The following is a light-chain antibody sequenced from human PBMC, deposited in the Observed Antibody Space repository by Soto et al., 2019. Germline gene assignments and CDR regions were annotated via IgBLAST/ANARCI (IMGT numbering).Light chain of an antibody. J-gene: IGKJ1*01. CDR1: QSVSSY. Sequence: EIVMTQSPATLSLSPGERATLSCRARQSVSSYLAWYQQKPGQAPRLLIYDASRRATGIPAKFSGSGAGTDFPLPLSRLEHGDVAVFYCQQRDTFGQGTKVDIK. CDR3: QQRDT. V-gene: IGKV3-11*01. CDR2: DAS.